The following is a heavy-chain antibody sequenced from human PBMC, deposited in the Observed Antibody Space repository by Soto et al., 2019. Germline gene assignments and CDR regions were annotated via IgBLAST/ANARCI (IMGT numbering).Heavy chain of an antibody. V-gene: IGHV4-59*01. J-gene: IGHJ6*03. CDR2: IYYSGST. Sequence: PSETLCLTWTVLWGTIRSYYWSWILQPPGKGLEWIGYIYYSGSTNYNPSLKSRVTISVDTSKNQFSLKLSSVTAADTAVYYCARVSTATPLRYYYYMDVWGKGTTVTVSS. CDR3: ARVSTATPLRYYYYMDV. CDR1: WGTIRSYY. D-gene: IGHD5-18*01.